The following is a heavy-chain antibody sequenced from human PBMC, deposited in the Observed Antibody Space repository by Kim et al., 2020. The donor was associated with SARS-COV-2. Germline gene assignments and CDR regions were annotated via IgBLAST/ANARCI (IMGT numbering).Heavy chain of an antibody. CDR3: TVRITIFGVANTPDY. Sequence: GGSLRLSCAASGFTFSNAWMSWVRQAPGKGLEWVGRIKSKTDGGTTDYAAPVKGRFTISRDDSKNTLYLQMNSLKTEDTAVYYCTVRITIFGVANTPDYWGQGTLVTVSS. CDR1: GFTFSNAW. V-gene: IGHV3-15*01. J-gene: IGHJ4*02. D-gene: IGHD3-3*01. CDR2: IKSKTDGGTT.